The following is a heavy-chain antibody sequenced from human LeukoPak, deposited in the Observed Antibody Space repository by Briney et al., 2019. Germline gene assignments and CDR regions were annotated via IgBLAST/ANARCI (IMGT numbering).Heavy chain of an antibody. V-gene: IGHV3-30-3*01. Sequence: GRSLRLSCAASGFTFSSYAMHWVRQAPGKGLEWVAVISYDGSNKYYADSVKGRFTISRDNSKNTLYLQMNSLRAEDTAVYYCARDPLSRIVGATTGHNWFDPWGQGTLVTVSS. J-gene: IGHJ5*02. D-gene: IGHD1-26*01. CDR3: ARDPLSRIVGATTGHNWFDP. CDR1: GFTFSSYA. CDR2: ISYDGSNK.